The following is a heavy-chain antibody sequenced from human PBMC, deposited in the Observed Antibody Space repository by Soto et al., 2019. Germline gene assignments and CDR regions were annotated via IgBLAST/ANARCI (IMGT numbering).Heavy chain of an antibody. CDR1: GFTFSNAW. Sequence: GGSLRLSCAASGFTFSNAWMNWVRQAPGKGLEWVGRIKSKTNGGTTDYAATVKGRFTISRDDSKNTLYLQMNSLKTEDTAVYYCTTVGYSSSSDFDYWGQGTLVTVSS. V-gene: IGHV3-15*07. J-gene: IGHJ4*02. CDR2: IKSKTNGGTT. D-gene: IGHD6-6*01. CDR3: TTVGYSSSSDFDY.